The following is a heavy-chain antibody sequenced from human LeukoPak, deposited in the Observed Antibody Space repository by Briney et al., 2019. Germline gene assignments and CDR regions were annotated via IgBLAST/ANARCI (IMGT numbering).Heavy chain of an antibody. CDR2: ISAYNGNT. Sequence: ASVKVSCKASGYTFTSYGISWVRQAPGQGLEWMGWISAYNGNTNYAQKFQGRVTMTRDTSISTAYMELSRLRSDDTAVYYCARVSVLRYFDWLFSNWFDPWGQGTLVTVSS. CDR3: ARVSVLRYFDWLFSNWFDP. V-gene: IGHV1-18*01. CDR1: GYTFTSYG. J-gene: IGHJ5*02. D-gene: IGHD3-9*01.